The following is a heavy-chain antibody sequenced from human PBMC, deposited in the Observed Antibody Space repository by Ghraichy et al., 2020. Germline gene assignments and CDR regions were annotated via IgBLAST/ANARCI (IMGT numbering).Heavy chain of an antibody. CDR3: AKDSDPGSRGWTPYNFDY. V-gene: IGHV3-23*01. J-gene: IGHJ4*02. Sequence: SLNISCAASGFRFNAFAMDWVRQVPGRGLEWVSAISVDGDSAFYADSVKGRFTISRDNSKNMLYLQMSSLGAEDTAIYYCAKDSDPGSRGWTPYNFDYWGPGTLVTVSS. D-gene: IGHD6-19*01. CDR1: GFRFNAFA. CDR2: ISVDGDSA.